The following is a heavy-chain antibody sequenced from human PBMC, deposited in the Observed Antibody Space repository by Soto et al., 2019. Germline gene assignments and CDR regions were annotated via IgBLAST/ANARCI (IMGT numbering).Heavy chain of an antibody. Sequence: QVQLQESGPGLVKPSQTLSLTCTVSGGSISSGGYYWSWIRQHPGKGLEWIGYIYYRGRTYSNPSLMSRVTIAVDSSNNQCSRKLSSVTAAGTAVYYCARVMVPVYYFSGYYYAYFDYWGQGTMVTVSS. J-gene: IGHJ4*02. V-gene: IGHV4-31*03. D-gene: IGHD3-22*01. CDR3: ARVMVPVYYFSGYYYAYFDY. CDR2: IYYRGRT. CDR1: GGSISSGGYY.